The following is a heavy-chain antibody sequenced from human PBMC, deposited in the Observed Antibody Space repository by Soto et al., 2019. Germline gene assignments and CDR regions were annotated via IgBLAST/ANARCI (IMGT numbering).Heavy chain of an antibody. CDR1: GGSISNFY. CDR3: ARHKAAGSDRGGMDV. J-gene: IGHJ6*02. Sequence: QVQLQESGPGLVKPSETLSLTCTVSGGSISNFYWTWIRQPPGKGLEWIGNVHYSGSTNYNPSVRSRVPPSLHAAKNPRSLNLSSVTAADTAVYYCARHKAAGSDRGGMDVWGQGTTVTVSS. D-gene: IGHD6-25*01. V-gene: IGHV4-59*08. CDR2: VHYSGST.